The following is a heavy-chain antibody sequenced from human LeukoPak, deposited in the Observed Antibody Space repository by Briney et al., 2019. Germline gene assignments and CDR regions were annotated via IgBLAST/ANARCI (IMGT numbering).Heavy chain of an antibody. V-gene: IGHV3-30*18. J-gene: IGHJ4*02. CDR1: GFTFSSDG. Sequence: GGSLRLSCAASGFTFSSDGMHWVRQAPGKGLEWVAVISYDGSNKYYADSVKGRFTISRDNSKNTLYLQMNSLRAEDTAVYYCAKDPRRVYSGYGDYWGQGTLVTVSS. CDR2: ISYDGSNK. CDR3: AKDPRRVYSGYGDY. D-gene: IGHD5-12*01.